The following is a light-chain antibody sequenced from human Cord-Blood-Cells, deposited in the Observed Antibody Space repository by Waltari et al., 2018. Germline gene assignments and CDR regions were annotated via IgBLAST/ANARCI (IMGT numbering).Light chain of an antibody. CDR1: QSVSSSY. CDR2: GAS. CDR3: QQYGSSPWT. J-gene: IGKJ1*01. Sequence: EIVLTQSSGALSLSLGERATLSCRASQSVSSSYLAWYQQKPGQAPRLLIYGASSRATGIPDRFSGSGSGTDFTLTISRLEPEDFAVYYCQQYGSSPWTFGQGTKVEIK. V-gene: IGKV3-20*01.